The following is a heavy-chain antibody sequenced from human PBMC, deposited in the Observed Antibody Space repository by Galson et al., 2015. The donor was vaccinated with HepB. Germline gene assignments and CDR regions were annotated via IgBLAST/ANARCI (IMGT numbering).Heavy chain of an antibody. CDR3: ARGRQGGTAGGGLDA. D-gene: IGHD3-16*01. CDR2: ISGYNGDT. Sequence: SVKVSCKASGYSFSNYGLNWVRQAPGQGLEWMGWISGYNGDTSYAQKFQGRVTMTTETSTSTAYMELRSLRSDDTAVYYCARGRQGGTAGGGLDAWGQGTLVTVSS. V-gene: IGHV1-18*01. J-gene: IGHJ5*02. CDR1: GYSFSNYG.